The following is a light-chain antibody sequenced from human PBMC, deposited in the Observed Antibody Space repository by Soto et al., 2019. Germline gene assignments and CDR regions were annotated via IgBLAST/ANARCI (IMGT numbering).Light chain of an antibody. Sequence: SYELTQPPSVSVSPGQTASITCSGDELGDKYACWYQQKPGQSPVLVIYQDNKRPSGIPERFSGSNSGNTATLTISGTQTMDEADYYCQAWDSSTGVFGTGTKVTVL. J-gene: IGLJ1*01. CDR2: QDN. V-gene: IGLV3-1*01. CDR3: QAWDSSTGV. CDR1: ELGDKY.